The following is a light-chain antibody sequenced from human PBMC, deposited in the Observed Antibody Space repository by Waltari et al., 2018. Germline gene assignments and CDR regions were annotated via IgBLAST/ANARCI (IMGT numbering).Light chain of an antibody. CDR2: DVT. CDR3: SSYTTLKTVL. J-gene: IGLJ2*01. Sequence: QSALTQPASVSGSLGQSITIPCTGTKRDVGAYNYVSWSQQHPGKVPQLLISDVTERPSGVSNRFSGSKSGNAASLTISGLQTEDEADYYCSSYTTLKTVLFGGGTKLTVL. V-gene: IGLV2-14*03. CDR1: KRDVGAYNY.